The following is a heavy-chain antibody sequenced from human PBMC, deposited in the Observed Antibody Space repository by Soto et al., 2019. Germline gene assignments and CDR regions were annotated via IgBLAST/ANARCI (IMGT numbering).Heavy chain of an antibody. CDR1: GGTFSSYA. Sequence: GASVKVSCKASGGTFSSYAISWVRQAPGQGLEWMGGIIPIFGTANYAQKFQGRVTITADESTSTAYMELSSLRSEDTAVYYCARAHDILTGHFDYWGQGTLVTVSS. V-gene: IGHV1-69*13. CDR3: ARAHDILTGHFDY. J-gene: IGHJ4*02. D-gene: IGHD3-9*01. CDR2: IIPIFGTA.